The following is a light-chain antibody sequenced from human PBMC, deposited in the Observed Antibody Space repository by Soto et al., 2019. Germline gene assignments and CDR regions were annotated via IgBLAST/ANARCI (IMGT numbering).Light chain of an antibody. CDR3: TSYTSSSTYV. Sequence: QSALTQPASVSGSPGQSITISCTGSSTDVGGYNYVSWYQQHPGKAPKVMIYEVSNRPSGVSNRFSGSKSGNTASLTISGLQAEDDADYYCTSYTSSSTYVFRTATTVTVL. CDR2: EVS. J-gene: IGLJ1*01. CDR1: STDVGGYNY. V-gene: IGLV2-14*01.